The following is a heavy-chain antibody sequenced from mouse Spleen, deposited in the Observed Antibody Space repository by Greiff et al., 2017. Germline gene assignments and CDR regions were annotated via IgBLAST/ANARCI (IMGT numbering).Heavy chain of an antibody. J-gene: IGHJ1*01. Sequence: QVQLQQSGAELMKPGASVKLSCKATGYTFTGYWIEWVKQRPGHGLEWIGEILPGSGSTNYNEKFKGKATFTADTSSNTAYMQLSSLTTEDSAIYYCARGPSYYYGSSYWYFDVWGAGTTVTVSS. CDR3: ARGPSYYYGSSYWYFDV. D-gene: IGHD1-1*01. CDR2: ILPGSGST. CDR1: GYTFTGYW. V-gene: IGHV1-9*01.